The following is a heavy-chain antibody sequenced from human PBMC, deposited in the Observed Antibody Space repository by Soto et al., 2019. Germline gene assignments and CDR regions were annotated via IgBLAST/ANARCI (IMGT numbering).Heavy chain of an antibody. V-gene: IGHV4-59*01. D-gene: IGHD3-16*01. CDR1: GGSISSYY. CDR2: IYYSGST. J-gene: IGHJ5*02. CDR3: ARERGSFLNWFDP. Sequence: PSETLSLTCTVSGGSISSYYWSWIRQPPGKGLEWIGYIYYSGSTNYNPSLKSRVTISVDTSKNQFSLKLSSVTAADTAVYYCARERGSFLNWFDPWGQGTLVTVSS.